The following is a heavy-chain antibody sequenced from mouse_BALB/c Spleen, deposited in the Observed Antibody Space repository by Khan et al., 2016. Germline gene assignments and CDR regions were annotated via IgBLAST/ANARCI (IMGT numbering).Heavy chain of an antibody. Sequence: EVQLQESGPELVKPGASVKISCKASGYTFTDYNMHWVKQSHGKSLEWIGYIYPYNGGTGYNQKFKSKATLSVENFYSTAYMDLRSLTSEDSAVYYCAREGNWAWDDWGQGTTLTVSS. V-gene: IGHV1S29*02. J-gene: IGHJ2*01. CDR2: IYPYNGGT. CDR3: AREGNWAWDD. CDR1: GYTFTDYN. D-gene: IGHD4-1*01.